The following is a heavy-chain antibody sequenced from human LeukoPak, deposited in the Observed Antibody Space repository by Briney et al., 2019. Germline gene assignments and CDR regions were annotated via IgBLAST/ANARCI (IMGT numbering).Heavy chain of an antibody. CDR2: AYYSGST. D-gene: IGHD3-16*01. CDR3: ARRDYDYVWGSYRPYYYYMDV. CDR1: GDFITAYY. V-gene: IGHV4-59*12. J-gene: IGHJ6*03. Sequence: SETLSLTCTVSGDFITAYYWSWIRQPPGKGLEWIGYAYYSGSTEYNPSLRGRVTISVDTSKNQFSLKLSSVTAADTAVYYCARRDYDYVWGSYRPYYYYMDVWGKGTTVTISS.